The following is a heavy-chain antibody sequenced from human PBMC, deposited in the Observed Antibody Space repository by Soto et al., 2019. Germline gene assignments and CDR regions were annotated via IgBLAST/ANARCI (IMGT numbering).Heavy chain of an antibody. V-gene: IGHV4-59*01. CDR2: IYYSGST. CDR3: ARGLVPFPGDLGFDP. CDR1: GGSISSYY. J-gene: IGHJ5*02. D-gene: IGHD3-16*01. Sequence: SETLSLTCTVSGGSISSYYWSWIRQPPGKGLEWIGYIYYSGSTNYNPSLKSRVTISVDTSKNQFSLKLSSVTAADTAVYYCARGLVPFPGDLGFDPWGQGTLVTVSS.